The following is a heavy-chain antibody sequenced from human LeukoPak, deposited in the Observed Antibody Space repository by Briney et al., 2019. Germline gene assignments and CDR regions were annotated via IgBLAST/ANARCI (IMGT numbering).Heavy chain of an antibody. CDR1: GFSFSTYG. V-gene: IGHV3-30*02. Sequence: QAGGSLGLSCAASGFSFSTYGMHWVRQAPGKGLEWVAFIQYHGRDIFYADSVKGRFTISRDNSKNTLFLQMNSLRTEDSAVYYCVPDYDFIGGTWAESFDFWGQGTMVTVSS. J-gene: IGHJ3*01. CDR2: IQYHGRDI. D-gene: IGHD3-16*01. CDR3: VPDYDFIGGTWAESFDF.